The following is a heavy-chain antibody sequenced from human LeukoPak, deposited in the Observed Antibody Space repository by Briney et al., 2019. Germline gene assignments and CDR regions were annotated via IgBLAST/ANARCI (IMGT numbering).Heavy chain of an antibody. CDR1: GFTVSSNY. CDR3: ARDRGQWLPLGGMDV. V-gene: IGHV3-53*01. J-gene: IGHJ6*02. D-gene: IGHD6-19*01. Sequence: PGGSLRLSCAASGFTVSSNYMSWVRQAPGKGLGWVSVIYSGGSTYYAGSVKGRFTISRDNSKNTLYLQMNSLRAEDTAVYYCARDRGQWLPLGGMDVWGQGTTVTVSS. CDR2: IYSGGST.